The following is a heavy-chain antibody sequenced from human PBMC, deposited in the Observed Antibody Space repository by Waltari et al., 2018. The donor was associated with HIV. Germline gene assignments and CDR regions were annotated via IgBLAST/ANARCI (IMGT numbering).Heavy chain of an antibody. CDR2: INQSGTT. V-gene: IGHV4-34*02. CDR3: ARHRFMRGNSGWYFLY. Sequence: QVQLQQWGAGLLKPSETLSLTCAVYGGYFSNYYWTWIRQSPGKGLEWIGEINQSGTTDYNPSLKSRLTMSIDTSKSQFSLKLSSVTAADTGIYYCARHRFMRGNSGWYFLYWGQGTQVTVSS. J-gene: IGHJ4*02. CDR1: GGYFSNYY. D-gene: IGHD6-19*01.